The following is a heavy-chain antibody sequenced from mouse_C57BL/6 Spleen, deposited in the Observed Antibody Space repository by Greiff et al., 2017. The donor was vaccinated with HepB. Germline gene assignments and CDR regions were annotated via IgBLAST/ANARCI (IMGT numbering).Heavy chain of an antibody. Sequence: QVQLQQSGPELVKPGASVKISCKASGYAFSSSWMNWVKQRPGKGLEWIGRIYPGDGDTNYNGKFKGKATLTADKSSSTAYMQLSSLTSEDSAVYFCARVNDYVMDYWGQGTSVTVSS. D-gene: IGHD2-4*01. J-gene: IGHJ4*01. CDR1: GYAFSSSW. CDR2: IYPGDGDT. V-gene: IGHV1-82*01. CDR3: ARVNDYVMDY.